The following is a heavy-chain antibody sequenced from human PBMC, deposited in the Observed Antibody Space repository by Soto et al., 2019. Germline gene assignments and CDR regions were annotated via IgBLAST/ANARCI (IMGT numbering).Heavy chain of an antibody. V-gene: IGHV3-13*01. CDR2: LGAGGDT. CDR3: ARGTMVRGTLDPGISGPLDY. J-gene: IGHJ4*02. Sequence: EVQLVESGGGLVQPGGSLRLACAASGFTVSSYDMHWVRHVTGKSLEWVSTLGAGGDTYFPDSVKGRFTISRDHAKNSLYLQMNNLGAGDTAVYYCARGTMVRGTLDPGISGPLDYWGQGTLVAVSS. D-gene: IGHD3-10*01. CDR1: GFTVSSYD.